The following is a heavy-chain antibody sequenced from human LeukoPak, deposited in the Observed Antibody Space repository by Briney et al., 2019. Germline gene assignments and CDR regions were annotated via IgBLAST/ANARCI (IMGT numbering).Heavy chain of an antibody. CDR2: INPNSGGT. CDR3: ARGAPGIAAATQRFDP. Sequence: ASVKVSCKASGYTFTGCYMHWVRQAPGQGLEWMGWINPNSGGTNYAQKFQGRVTMTRDTSISTAYMELSRLRSDDTAVYYCARGAPGIAAATQRFDPWGQGTLVTVSS. J-gene: IGHJ5*02. CDR1: GYTFTGCY. D-gene: IGHD6-13*01. V-gene: IGHV1-2*02.